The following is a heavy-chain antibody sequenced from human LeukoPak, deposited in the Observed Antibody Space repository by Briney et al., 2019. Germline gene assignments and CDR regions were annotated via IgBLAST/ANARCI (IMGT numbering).Heavy chain of an antibody. D-gene: IGHD6-13*01. CDR2: IKKDGTEK. J-gene: IGHJ4*02. CDR3: TRDVGAAGY. Sequence: GGSLTLSCAASGFTFTGYWMSWVCQAPGKGLEWVANIKKDGTEKYYVDSVKGRFTISRDNAKNSLYLQMNSLRAEDTAVYYCTRDVGAAGYWGQGTLVTVSS. CDR1: GFTFTGYW. V-gene: IGHV3-7*05.